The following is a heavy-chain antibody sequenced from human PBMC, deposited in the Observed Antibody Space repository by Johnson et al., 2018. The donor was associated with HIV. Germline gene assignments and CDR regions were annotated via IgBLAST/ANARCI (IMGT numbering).Heavy chain of an antibody. CDR3: AKDHDYYDSSGSILGAFDI. V-gene: IGHV3-9*01. Sequence: VQLVESGGGLVQPGRSLRLSCAASGFTFDDYAMHWVRQAPGKGLEWVSGISWNSGSIGYADSVKGRFTISRDNAKNSLYLQMNSLRAEDTALYYCAKDHDYYDSSGSILGAFDIWGQGTMVIVSS. CDR2: ISWNSGSI. D-gene: IGHD3-22*01. J-gene: IGHJ3*02. CDR1: GFTFDDYA.